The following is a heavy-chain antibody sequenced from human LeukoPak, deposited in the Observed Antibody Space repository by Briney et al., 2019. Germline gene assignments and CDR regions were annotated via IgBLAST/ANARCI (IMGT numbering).Heavy chain of an antibody. Sequence: SQTLSLTCTVSGGSISSGDRYWSWSRQSPGKGLEWIGYIYSTGNTYYNPSLKSRVIISVDTSKNQFSLELNSVTAADTAVYCCARDSYSYGYGGFDYWGQGILVTVSS. CDR1: GGSISSGDRY. D-gene: IGHD5-18*01. CDR3: ARDSYSYGYGGFDY. J-gene: IGHJ4*02. V-gene: IGHV4-30-4*01. CDR2: IYSTGNT.